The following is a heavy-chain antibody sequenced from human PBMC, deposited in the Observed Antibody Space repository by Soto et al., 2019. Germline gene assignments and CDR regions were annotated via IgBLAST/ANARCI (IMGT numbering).Heavy chain of an antibody. CDR3: AKYYYDSSGYKVDAFDI. D-gene: IGHD3-22*01. CDR2: ISYDGNNQ. CDR1: GFTFSSYG. J-gene: IGHJ3*02. V-gene: IGHV3-30*18. Sequence: PGGSLRLSCAASGFTFSSYGMHWVRQAPGKGLEWMTVISYDGNNQYYADSVKGRFTISRDNSKNTLYLQMNSLRAEDTALYYCAKYYYDSSGYKVDAFDIWGQGTMVTVSS.